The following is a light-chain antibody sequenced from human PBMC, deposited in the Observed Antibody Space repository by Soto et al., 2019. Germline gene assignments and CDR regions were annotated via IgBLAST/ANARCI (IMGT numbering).Light chain of an antibody. J-gene: IGLJ1*01. V-gene: IGLV2-14*01. CDR3: FSYTSSGTYG. CDR1: SSDVGNYKY. Sequence: QSVLTQPASVSGSPGQSITISCTGTSSDVGNYKYVSWYQQHPGKAPKLMIYEVSNRPSGVSNRFSGSKSGNTASLTISGLQAEEETDYYCFSYTSSGTYGFGPGTKVTVL. CDR2: EVS.